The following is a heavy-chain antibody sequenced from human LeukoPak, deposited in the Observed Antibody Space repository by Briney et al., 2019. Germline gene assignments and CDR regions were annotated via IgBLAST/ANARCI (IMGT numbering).Heavy chain of an antibody. V-gene: IGHV1-18*01. J-gene: IGHJ6*03. CDR3: ARDVGAIFGVVIDRYYYYYMDV. CDR2: ISAYNGNT. CDR1: GYTFTSYG. Sequence: ASVRVSCKASGYTFTSYGISWVRQAPGQGLEWMGWISAYNGNTNYAQKLQGRVTMATDTSTSTAYMELRSLRSDDTAVYYCARDVGAIFGVVIDRYYYYYMDVWGKGTTVTVSS. D-gene: IGHD3-3*01.